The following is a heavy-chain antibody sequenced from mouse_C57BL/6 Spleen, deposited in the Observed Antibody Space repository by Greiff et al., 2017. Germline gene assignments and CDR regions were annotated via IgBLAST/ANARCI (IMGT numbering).Heavy chain of an antibody. V-gene: IGHV1-15*01. Sequence: QVQLQQSGAELVRPGASVTLSCKASGYTFTDYEMHWVKQTPVHGLEWIGAIDPETGGTAYNQKFKGKAILTADKSSSTAYMELRSLTSEDSAVYYCTNYYDSSYPLSGYWGQGTSVTVSS. CDR2: IDPETGGT. CDR1: GYTFTDYE. J-gene: IGHJ4*01. D-gene: IGHD1-1*01. CDR3: TNYYDSSYPLSGY.